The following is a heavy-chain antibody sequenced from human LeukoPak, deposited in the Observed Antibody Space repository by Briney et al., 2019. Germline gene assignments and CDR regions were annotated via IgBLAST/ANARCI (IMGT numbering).Heavy chain of an antibody. CDR3: ARYYYDSSDY. V-gene: IGHV3-73*01. J-gene: IGHJ4*02. CDR1: GFTFSGSA. Sequence: GGSLRLSCAASGFTFSGSAMHWVRQASGKGLEWVGRIRSKAKSYATAYAESVKGRFTISRDNAKNSLYLQMNSLRAEDTAVYYCARYYYDSSDYWGQGTLVTVSS. D-gene: IGHD3-22*01. CDR2: IRSKAKSYAT.